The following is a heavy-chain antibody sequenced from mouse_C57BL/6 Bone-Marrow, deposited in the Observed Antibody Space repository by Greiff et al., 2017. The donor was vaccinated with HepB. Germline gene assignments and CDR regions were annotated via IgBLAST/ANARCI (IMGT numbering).Heavy chain of an antibody. CDR2: IYPGSGNT. Sequence: QVQLQQSGAELVRPGASVKLSCKASGYTFTDYYINWVKQRPGQGLEWIARIYPGSGNTYYNEKFKGKATLTAEKSSSTAYMQLSSLTSEDSAVYFCARGRTTVVFDYWGQGTTLTVSS. V-gene: IGHV1-76*01. CDR1: GYTFTDYY. CDR3: ARGRTTVVFDY. D-gene: IGHD1-1*01. J-gene: IGHJ2*01.